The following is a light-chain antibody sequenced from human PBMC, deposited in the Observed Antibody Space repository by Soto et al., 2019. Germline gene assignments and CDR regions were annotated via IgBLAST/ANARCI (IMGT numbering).Light chain of an antibody. V-gene: IGKV3-20*01. CDR1: QSVSNTF. CDR3: QQYGGSPNT. Sequence: EIGVTQSPGTLSLSPGERATLSCRASQSVSNTFLAWYQQKPGQAPRLLIYGASNRATGIPDRFSGSGSGTDFTLTINRLEPEDFAVYYCQQYGGSPNTFGQGTRLEIQ. J-gene: IGKJ2*01. CDR2: GAS.